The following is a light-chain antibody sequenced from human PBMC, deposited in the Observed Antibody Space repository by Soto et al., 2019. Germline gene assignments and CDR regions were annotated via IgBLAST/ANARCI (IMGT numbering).Light chain of an antibody. Sequence: QPVLTQPPSASGTPGQRVTISCSGSSSNIGSNTVNWYQQLPGTAPKLLIYSNNQRPSGVPDRFSGSKSGTSASLAISGLQSEDEADYYCAARDDSLNGHLYVFGTGTKVTVL. CDR3: AARDDSLNGHLYV. CDR1: SSNIGSNT. J-gene: IGLJ1*01. CDR2: SNN. V-gene: IGLV1-44*01.